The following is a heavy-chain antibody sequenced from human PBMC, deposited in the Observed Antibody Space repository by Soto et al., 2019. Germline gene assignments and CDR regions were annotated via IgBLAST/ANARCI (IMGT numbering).Heavy chain of an antibody. CDR3: ARSRGSYCSCGSCYPGFGY. Sequence: QVQLVESGGGVVQPGRSLRLSCAASGFTFSSYGMHWVRQAPGKGLEWVAVIWYDGSNKYYADSVKGRFTISRDNSKNTLYLQMNSLRAEDTAVYYCARSRGSYCSCGSCYPGFGYWGQGTLVTVSS. V-gene: IGHV3-33*01. CDR1: GFTFSSYG. D-gene: IGHD2-15*01. J-gene: IGHJ4*02. CDR2: IWYDGSNK.